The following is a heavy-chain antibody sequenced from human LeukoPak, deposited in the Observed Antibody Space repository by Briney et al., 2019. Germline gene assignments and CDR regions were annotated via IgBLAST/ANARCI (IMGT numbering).Heavy chain of an antibody. CDR2: ISAYNGNT. CDR3: ARARLVGITMVRGVKNYYFDY. J-gene: IGHJ4*02. Sequence: GASVKVSCKASGYTFTSYGISWVRQAPGQGLEWMGWISAYNGNTNYAQKLQGRVTMTTDTSTSTAYMELSSLRSEDTAVYYCARARLVGITMVRGVKNYYFDYWGQGTLVTVSS. D-gene: IGHD3-10*01. V-gene: IGHV1-18*01. CDR1: GYTFTSYG.